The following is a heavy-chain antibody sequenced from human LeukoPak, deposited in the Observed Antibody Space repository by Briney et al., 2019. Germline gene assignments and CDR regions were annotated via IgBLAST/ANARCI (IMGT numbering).Heavy chain of an antibody. CDR3: ARGSLSHYDFWSGYLGHFDY. D-gene: IGHD3-3*01. CDR2: INPSGGST. V-gene: IGHV1-46*01. J-gene: IGHJ4*02. Sequence: GASVKVSCKASGHTFTSYYMHWVRQAPGQGLEWMGIINPSGGSTSYAQKFQGRVTMTRDTSTSTVYMELSSLRSEDTAVYYCARGSLSHYDFWSGYLGHFDYWGQGTLVTVSS. CDR1: GHTFTSYY.